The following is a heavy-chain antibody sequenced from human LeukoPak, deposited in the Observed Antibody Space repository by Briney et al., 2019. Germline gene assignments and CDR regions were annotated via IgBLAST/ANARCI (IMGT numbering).Heavy chain of an antibody. D-gene: IGHD3-16*01. V-gene: IGHV4-39*01. CDR3: AHFRGGAFDF. CDR2: IYYSGST. CDR1: GGSISSSSFY. J-gene: IGHJ3*01. Sequence: PSETLSLTCTVSGGSISSSSFYWGWIRQPPGKGLEWIGSIYYSGSTYYTPSLKSRVTISVATSKNEFSLRLSSVTAADTAVYYCAHFRGGAFDFWGRGTMVTVSS.